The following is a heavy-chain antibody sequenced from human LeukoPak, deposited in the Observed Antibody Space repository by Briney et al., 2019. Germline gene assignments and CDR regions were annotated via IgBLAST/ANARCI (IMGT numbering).Heavy chain of an antibody. CDR3: TAQQLVGKDFDY. CDR1: GFTFSNAW. V-gene: IGHV3-15*01. D-gene: IGHD6-13*01. J-gene: IGHJ4*02. CDR2: IKSKTDGGTT. Sequence: PGGSLRLSCAASGFTFSNAWMSWVRQAPGKGLEWVGRIKSKTDGGTTDYAAPVKGRFTISRDDSKNTLYLQMNSLKTEDTAVYYCTAQQLVGKDFDYWGQGTLVTVSS.